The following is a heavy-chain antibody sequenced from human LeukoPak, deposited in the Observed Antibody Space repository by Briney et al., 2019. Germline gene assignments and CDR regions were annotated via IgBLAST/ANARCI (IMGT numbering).Heavy chain of an antibody. V-gene: IGHV7-4-1*02. CDR1: GYTFTSYA. CDR2: INTNTGNP. J-gene: IGHJ4*02. Sequence: ASVKVSFKASGYTFTSYAMNWVRQAPGQGLEWMGWINTNTGNPTYAQGFTGRFVFSLDTSVSTAYLQISSLKAEDTAVYYCARSTPIHRKVYDYVWGSYRRFDYWGQGTLVTVSS. D-gene: IGHD3-16*02. CDR3: ARSTPIHRKVYDYVWGSYRRFDY.